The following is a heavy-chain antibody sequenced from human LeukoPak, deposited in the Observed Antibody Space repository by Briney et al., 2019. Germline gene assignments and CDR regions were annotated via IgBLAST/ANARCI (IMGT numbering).Heavy chain of an antibody. Sequence: PSETLSLTCTVSGGSISSYYWSWIRQPPGKGLEWIGYIYYSGSTNYNPSLKSRVTISVDTSKNQFSLKLSSATAADTAVYYCARDAGSWYVSYYYYYGMDVWGQGTTVTVSS. CDR3: ARDAGSWYVSYYYYYGMDV. V-gene: IGHV4-59*01. D-gene: IGHD6-13*01. CDR2: IYYSGST. J-gene: IGHJ6*02. CDR1: GGSISSYY.